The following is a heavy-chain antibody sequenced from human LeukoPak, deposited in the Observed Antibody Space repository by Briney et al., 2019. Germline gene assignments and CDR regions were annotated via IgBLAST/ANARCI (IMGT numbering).Heavy chain of an antibody. CDR2: INSDGSST. Sequence: GGSLRLSCAASGFTFSSYWMHWVRQAPGKGLVWVSRINSDGSSTSYADSVKGRFTISRDNAKNTLYLQMNSLRAEDTAVYYCARGPDSSGWYSGGVDYWGQGTLVTVSS. V-gene: IGHV3-74*01. J-gene: IGHJ4*02. CDR1: GFTFSSYW. D-gene: IGHD6-19*01. CDR3: ARGPDSSGWYSGGVDY.